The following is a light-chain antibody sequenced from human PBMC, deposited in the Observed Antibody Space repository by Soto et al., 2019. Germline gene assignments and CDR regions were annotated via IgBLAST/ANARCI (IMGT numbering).Light chain of an antibody. J-gene: IGLJ2*01. V-gene: IGLV2-14*01. Sequence: QSALTQPASVSGSPGQSITFSCTGTSNDIGGYNYVSWFQQHPDKAPKLIIYEVNNRPSGVSNRFSGSKSGNTASLTISGLQPEDEADYYCCSYAGSYTLLFGGGTKLTVL. CDR3: CSYAGSYTLL. CDR1: SNDIGGYNY. CDR2: EVN.